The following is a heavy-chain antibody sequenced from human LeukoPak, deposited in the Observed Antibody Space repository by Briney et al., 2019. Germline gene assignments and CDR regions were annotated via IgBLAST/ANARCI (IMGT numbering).Heavy chain of an antibody. CDR1: GGSISSGGYY. CDR3: ARDRLDYYYYGMDV. V-gene: IGHV4-30-2*05. CDR2: IYHSGST. Sequence: SQTLSLTCTVSGGSISSGGYYWSWIRQPPGKGLEWIGYIYHSGSTYYNPSLKSRVTISVDTSKNQFSLKLSSVTAADTAVYYCARDRLDYYYYGMDVWGQGTTVTVSS. J-gene: IGHJ6*02.